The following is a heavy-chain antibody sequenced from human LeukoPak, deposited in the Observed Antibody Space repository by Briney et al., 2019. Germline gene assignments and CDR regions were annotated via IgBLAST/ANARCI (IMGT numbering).Heavy chain of an antibody. CDR2: ISGSGGST. J-gene: IGHJ4*02. CDR1: GFTFSSYA. D-gene: IGHD2-15*01. Sequence: GGSLRLSCAASGFTFSSYAMSWVRQAPGKGLEWVSAISGSGGSTYYADSEKGRFTISRDNSKNTLYLQMNSLRAEDTAVYYCAKYLYYSYCISGSCYPRTDYWGQGTLVTVSS. CDR3: AKYLYYSYCISGSCYPRTDY. V-gene: IGHV3-23*01.